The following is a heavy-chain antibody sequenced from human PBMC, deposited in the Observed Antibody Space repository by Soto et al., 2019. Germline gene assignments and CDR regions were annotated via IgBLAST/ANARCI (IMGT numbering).Heavy chain of an antibody. CDR2: ISGSGDNT. J-gene: IGHJ4*02. CDR1: GFTFFSSG. D-gene: IGHD2-15*01. Sequence: EVQLLESGGGLVQPGGSLRLSCAASGFTFFSSGISWVRQAPGKGLEWVSGISGSGDNTYYADSVKGRFTISRDNSKNTLYLQMNSLRAEDTAVYYCAKAFEFVVVLGAVDYWGQGTLVTVSS. V-gene: IGHV3-23*01. CDR3: AKAFEFVVVLGAVDY.